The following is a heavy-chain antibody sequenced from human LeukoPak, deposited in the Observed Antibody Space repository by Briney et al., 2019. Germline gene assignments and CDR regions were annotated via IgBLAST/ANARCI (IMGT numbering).Heavy chain of an antibody. CDR2: IKQDGSEK. D-gene: IGHD5-24*01. J-gene: IGHJ3*02. Sequence: GGSLRLSCAASGFTFSDYYMSWVRQAPGKGLEWVANIKQDGSEKYYVDSVKGRFTVSRDNAKNSLSLQMNSLRAEDTAVYYCARAADLGATITGAFDIWVQGATVVVSS. CDR3: ARAADLGATITGAFDI. CDR1: GFTFSDYY. V-gene: IGHV3-7*01.